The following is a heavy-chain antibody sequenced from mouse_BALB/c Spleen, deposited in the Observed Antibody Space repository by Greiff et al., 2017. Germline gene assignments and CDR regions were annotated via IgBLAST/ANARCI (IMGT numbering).Heavy chain of an antibody. CDR1: GFTFSSFG. CDR3: ARLYYYAMDY. CDR2: ISSGSSTI. V-gene: IGHV5-17*03. J-gene: IGHJ4*01. Sequence: EVMLVESGGGLVQPGGSRKLSCAASGFTFSSFGMHWVRQAPEKGLEWVAYISSGSSTIYYADTVKGRFTISRDNAKNTLYLQMSSLKSEDTAMYYCARLYYYAMDYWGQGTSVTVSA.